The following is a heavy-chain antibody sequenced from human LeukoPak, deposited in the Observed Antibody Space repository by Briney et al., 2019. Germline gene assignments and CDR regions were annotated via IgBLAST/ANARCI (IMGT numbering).Heavy chain of an antibody. Sequence: GGSLRLSCAASGFTFSSYGMHWVRQGPGKGLEWVAYIAHHGNNKYYADSVKGRFTISRDNSKGSLYLQMNSLRADDTAVYYCAKDGSWSCTDWGQGTLVRVSS. CDR1: GFTFSSYG. CDR3: AKDGSWSCTD. CDR2: IAHHGNNK. J-gene: IGHJ4*02. V-gene: IGHV3-30*02. D-gene: IGHD2-8*02.